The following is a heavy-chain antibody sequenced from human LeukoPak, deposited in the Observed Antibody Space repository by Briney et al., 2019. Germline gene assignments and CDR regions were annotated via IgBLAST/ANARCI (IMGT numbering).Heavy chain of an antibody. CDR2: INHSGST. V-gene: IGHV4-34*01. D-gene: IGHD6-19*01. CDR3: ARGRGLAVAHRNLYYYMDV. CDR1: GGSFSGYY. Sequence: SETLSLTCAVYGGSFSGYYWSWIRQPPGKGLEWIGEINHSGSTNYNPSLKSRVTISVDTSKNQFSLKLSSVTAADTAVYYCARGRGLAVAHRNLYYYMDVWGKGTTVTVSS. J-gene: IGHJ6*03.